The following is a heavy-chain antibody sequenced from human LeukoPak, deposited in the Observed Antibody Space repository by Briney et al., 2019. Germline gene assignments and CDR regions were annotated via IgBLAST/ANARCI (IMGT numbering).Heavy chain of an antibody. CDR1: GDSLSSNSAA. Sequence: SQTLSLTCAISGDSLSSNSAAWNWIRQSPSRGLEWLGRTYYRSKWYNDYAVSVKSRITINPDTSKNQFSLQLNSVTPEDTAVYYCARDLWFGELLVDWFDPWGQGTLVTVSS. CDR3: ARDLWFGELLVDWFDP. CDR2: TYYRSKWYN. D-gene: IGHD3-10*01. J-gene: IGHJ5*02. V-gene: IGHV6-1*01.